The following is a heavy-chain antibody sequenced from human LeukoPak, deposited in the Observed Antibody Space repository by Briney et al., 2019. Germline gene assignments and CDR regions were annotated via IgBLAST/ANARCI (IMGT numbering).Heavy chain of an antibody. CDR1: GFTVRSYW. J-gene: IGHJ5*02. CDR2: IKQDGSEK. D-gene: IGHD5/OR15-5a*01. V-gene: IGHV3-7*04. CDR3: ARESTMTWFDP. Sequence: SGGSLTLSCAASGFTVRSYWMSWVRQAPGKGLEWVANIKQDGSEKYYVDSVRGRFTISRDNAKNSVYLQMNSLRAEDTAVYYCARESTMTWFDPWGQGTLVTVTS.